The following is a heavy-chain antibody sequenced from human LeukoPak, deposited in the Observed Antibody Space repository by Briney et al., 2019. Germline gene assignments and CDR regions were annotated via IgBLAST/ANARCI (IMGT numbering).Heavy chain of an antibody. V-gene: IGHV3-23*01. CDR3: AKGQSITMIVVAPGSWYYFDY. CDR1: GFTFSSYA. Sequence: GGSLRLSCAASGFTFSSYAMSWVRQAPGKGLEWVSAIGGSGGSTYYADSVKGRFTISRDNSKNTLYLQMNSLRAEDTAVYYCAKGQSITMIVVAPGSWYYFDYWGQGTLVTVSS. D-gene: IGHD3-22*01. J-gene: IGHJ4*02. CDR2: IGGSGGST.